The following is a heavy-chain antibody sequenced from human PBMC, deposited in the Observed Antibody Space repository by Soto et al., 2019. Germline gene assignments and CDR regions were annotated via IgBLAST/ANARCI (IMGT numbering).Heavy chain of an antibody. CDR1: GYPLTTND. Sequence: SVQGSFTASGYPLTTNDNKWVRQAAGQGLVWIGWMNSNSRNTGYAQKFQDRVTMTRDTSMSTAYMELSDLRYEDAAVYYCARGQYFCDSSGYDDYWGQGTKCTVSS. CDR2: MNSNSRNT. V-gene: IGHV1-8*02. J-gene: IGHJ4*02. D-gene: IGHD3-22*01. CDR3: ARGQYFCDSSGYDDY.